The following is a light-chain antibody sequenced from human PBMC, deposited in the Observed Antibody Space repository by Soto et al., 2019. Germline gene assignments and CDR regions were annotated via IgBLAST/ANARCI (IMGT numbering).Light chain of an antibody. J-gene: IGLJ2*01. Sequence: QSALTQPASVSGSPGQSITISCTGTSSDVGGCNYVSWYQQHPGKAPKHIIYEVSNRPSGVSNRFSGSKSGNTASLTISGLRAEDEADYYCSSYAISSSLIIFGGGTKLTVL. CDR1: SSDVGGCNY. V-gene: IGLV2-14*01. CDR2: EVS. CDR3: SSYAISSSLII.